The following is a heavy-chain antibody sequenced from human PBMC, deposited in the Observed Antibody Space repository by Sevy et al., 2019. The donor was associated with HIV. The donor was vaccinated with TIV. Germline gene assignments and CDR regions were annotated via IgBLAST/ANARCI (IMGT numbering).Heavy chain of an antibody. CDR3: ARGLGYCSSTSCDGGFDP. CDR2: IYYSGST. J-gene: IGHJ5*02. V-gene: IGHV4-39*01. CDR1: GGSISSSSYY. Sequence: SETLSLTCTVSGGSISSSSYYWGWIRQPPGKGLEWIGSIYYSGSTYYNPSLKSRVTISVDTSKNQFSLKLSSVTAADTAVYYCARGLGYCSSTSCDGGFDPWGQGTLVTVSS. D-gene: IGHD2-2*01.